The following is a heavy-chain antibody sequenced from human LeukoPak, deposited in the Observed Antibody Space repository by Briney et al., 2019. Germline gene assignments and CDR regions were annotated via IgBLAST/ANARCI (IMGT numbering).Heavy chain of an antibody. D-gene: IGHD4-23*01. J-gene: IGHJ4*02. V-gene: IGHV4-34*01. Sequence: SETLSLTCAVYGGSFSGYFWSWIRQPPGKGLEWIGEINHSGSTNYNPSLKSRVTISVDTSKNQFSLKLSSVTAADTAVYYCARGRPHGNDYWGQGTLVTVSS. CDR2: INHSGST. CDR1: GGSFSGYF. CDR3: ARGRPHGNDY.